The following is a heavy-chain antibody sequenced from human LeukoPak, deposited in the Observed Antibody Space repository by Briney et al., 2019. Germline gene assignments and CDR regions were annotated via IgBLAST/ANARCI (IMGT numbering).Heavy chain of an antibody. CDR1: GVSIRNYY. D-gene: IGHD2-15*01. CDR2: VYYSGST. Sequence: PSETLSLTCTVSGVSIRNYYWSWIRQPPGKGLEWIGYVYYSGSTNYNPSLKSRVSISLDTSKNQVSLNLTSVTAADTAVYYCARDHFGSWYDSWGQGILVTVSS. V-gene: IGHV4-59*01. J-gene: IGHJ5*01. CDR3: ARDHFGSWYDS.